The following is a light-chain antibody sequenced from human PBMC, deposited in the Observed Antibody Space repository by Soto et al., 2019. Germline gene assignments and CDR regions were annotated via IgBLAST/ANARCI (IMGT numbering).Light chain of an antibody. Sequence: EIALTQSPATLSLSPGERVTLSCRASQSVSSHLAWYQQQPGQAPRLLIYDASNRATGIPARFSGSGSGTDFTLTISSLEPEDFAVYYCQQRSNDMYTFGQGTKLEIK. CDR1: QSVSSH. J-gene: IGKJ2*01. CDR3: QQRSNDMYT. CDR2: DAS. V-gene: IGKV3-11*01.